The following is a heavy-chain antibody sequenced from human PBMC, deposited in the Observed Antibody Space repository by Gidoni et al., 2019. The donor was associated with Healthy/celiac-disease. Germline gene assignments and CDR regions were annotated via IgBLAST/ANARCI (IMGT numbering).Heavy chain of an antibody. D-gene: IGHD1-26*01. CDR2: IKSKTDGGTT. CDR1: GFTFSNAW. CDR3: TTAVGATLHVEDDAFDI. Sequence: EVQLVESGGGLVKPGGSLRLSCAASGFTFSNAWMSWVRQAPGKGLEWVGRIKSKTDGGTTDYAAPVKGRFTISRDDSKNTLYLQMNSLKTEDTAVYYCTTAVGATLHVEDDAFDIWGQGTMVTVSS. J-gene: IGHJ3*02. V-gene: IGHV3-15*01.